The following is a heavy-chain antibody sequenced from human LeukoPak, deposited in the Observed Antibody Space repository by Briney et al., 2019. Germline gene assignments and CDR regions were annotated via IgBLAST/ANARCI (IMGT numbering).Heavy chain of an antibody. CDR1: GGSFSGYY. V-gene: IGHV4-34*01. J-gene: IGHJ4*02. CDR2: INHSGST. CDR3: ARGHPYYYGSGSYSA. Sequence: SETLSLTRAVYGGSFSGYYCSWIRQPPARGVEWIGGINHSGSTNYNPTLKSRVTISSDTSKNQFSLKRSSVTAADTAVYYCARGHPYYYGSGSYSAWGQGTLVTVSS. D-gene: IGHD3-10*01.